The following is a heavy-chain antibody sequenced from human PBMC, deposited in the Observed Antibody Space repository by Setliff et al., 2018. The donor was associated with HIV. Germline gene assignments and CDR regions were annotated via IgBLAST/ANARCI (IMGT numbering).Heavy chain of an antibody. J-gene: IGHJ3*02. D-gene: IGHD3-22*01. Sequence: GGSLRLSCAASGFTFSSYEMHWVRQAPGRGLEWVAVISYDGSDKYYVDAVKGRFTISRDNSKNTLYLQMNSLRAEDTAVYYCAREREYYDSSGYRGGNAFDIWGQGTMVTVSS. CDR3: AREREYYDSSGYRGGNAFDI. CDR1: GFTFSSYE. CDR2: ISYDGSDK. V-gene: IGHV3-30*07.